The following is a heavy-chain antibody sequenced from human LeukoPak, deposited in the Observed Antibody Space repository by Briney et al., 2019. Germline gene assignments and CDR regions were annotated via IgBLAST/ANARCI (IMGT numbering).Heavy chain of an antibody. CDR2: IIPIFGTA. Sequence: SVKVSCKASGGTFSSYAISWVRQAPGQGLEWMGGIIPIFGTANYAQKFRGRVTITADESTSTAYMELSSLRSEDTAVYYCARGGRYSSSWHKFDYWGQGTLVTVSS. CDR1: GGTFSSYA. CDR3: ARGGRYSSSWHKFDY. D-gene: IGHD6-13*01. J-gene: IGHJ4*02. V-gene: IGHV1-69*13.